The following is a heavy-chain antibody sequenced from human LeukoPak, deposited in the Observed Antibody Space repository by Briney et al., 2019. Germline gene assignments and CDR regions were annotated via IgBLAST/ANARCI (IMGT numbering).Heavy chain of an antibody. J-gene: IGHJ4*02. V-gene: IGHV3-23*01. CDR3: ARDYVDIVATITSPTY. D-gene: IGHD5-12*01. CDR2: ITGSGSST. Sequence: PGGSLRLSCAASGFTFSSYTMNWVRQAPGKGLEWVSGITGSGSSTHYADSVKGRFTISRDNSKNTLYLQMNSLRAEDTAVYYCARDYVDIVATITSPTYWGQGTLVTVSS. CDR1: GFTFSSYT.